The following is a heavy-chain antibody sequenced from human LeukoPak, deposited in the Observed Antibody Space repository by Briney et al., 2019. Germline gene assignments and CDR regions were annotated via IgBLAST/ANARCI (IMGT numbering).Heavy chain of an antibody. Sequence: AGGSLRLSCAASGFTFSSYGMSWVRQAPGKGLEWVSAISGSGGSTYYADSVKGRFTISRDNSKNTLYLQMNSLRAEDTAVYYCAKAFAGYYYYYMDVWGKGTTVTISS. CDR2: ISGSGGST. CDR3: AKAFAGYYYYYMDV. D-gene: IGHD3-10*01. J-gene: IGHJ6*03. CDR1: GFTFSSYG. V-gene: IGHV3-23*01.